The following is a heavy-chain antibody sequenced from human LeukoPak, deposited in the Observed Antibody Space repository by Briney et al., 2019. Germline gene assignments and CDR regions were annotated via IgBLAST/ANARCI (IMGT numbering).Heavy chain of an antibody. CDR2: ISSGGTYE. D-gene: IGHD3-10*01. J-gene: IGHJ4*02. Sequence: GGSLRLSCAASGFTFSNYAMHWVRQAPGKGLEWVSLISSGGTYEYYADSVKGRFTISRDNSKNTLYLRLNSLRAEDTAVYYCARDSTYYYDSGSSGPHYFDNWGQGTLVTVSS. V-gene: IGHV3-30*01. CDR1: GFTFSNYA. CDR3: ARDSTYYYDSGSSGPHYFDN.